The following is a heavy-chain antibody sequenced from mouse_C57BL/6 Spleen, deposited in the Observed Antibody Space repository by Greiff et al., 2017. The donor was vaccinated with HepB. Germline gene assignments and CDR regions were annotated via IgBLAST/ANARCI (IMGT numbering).Heavy chain of an antibody. CDR3: ARALLTGDYFDY. J-gene: IGHJ2*01. Sequence: EVMLVESGGGLVKPGGSLKLSCAASGFTFSDYGMHWVRQAPEKGLEWVAYISSGSSTIYYADTVKGRFTISRDNAKNTLFLQMTSLRSEDTAMYYCARALLTGDYFDYWGQGTTLTVSS. V-gene: IGHV5-17*01. D-gene: IGHD4-1*01. CDR2: ISSGSSTI. CDR1: GFTFSDYG.